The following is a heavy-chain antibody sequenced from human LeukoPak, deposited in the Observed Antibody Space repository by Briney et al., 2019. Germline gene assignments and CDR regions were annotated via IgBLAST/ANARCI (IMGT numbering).Heavy chain of an antibody. CDR2: INHSGST. CDR1: GGSFSGYY. J-gene: IGHJ4*02. CDR3: ASLFEPD. D-gene: IGHD3-3*01. Sequence: PSETLSLTCAVYGGSFSGYYWSWIRQPPGKGLEWIGEINHSGSTNYNPSLKSRVTISVDTSKNQFSLKLSSVTAADTGVYYCASLFEPDWGQGTLVTVSS. V-gene: IGHV4-34*01.